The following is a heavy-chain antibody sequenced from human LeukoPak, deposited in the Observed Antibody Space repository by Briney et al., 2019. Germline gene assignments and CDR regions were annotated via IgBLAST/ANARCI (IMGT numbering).Heavy chain of an antibody. D-gene: IGHD6-13*01. V-gene: IGHV1-69*13. CDR3: ARSWQQLVRGAFDI. Sequence: ASVKVSCKASGGTFSSYAISWVRQAPGQGLEWMGGIIPIFGTANYAQKFQGRVTIAADESTSTAYMELSSLRSEDTAVYYCARSWQQLVRGAFDIWGQGTMVTVSS. CDR2: IIPIFGTA. CDR1: GGTFSSYA. J-gene: IGHJ3*02.